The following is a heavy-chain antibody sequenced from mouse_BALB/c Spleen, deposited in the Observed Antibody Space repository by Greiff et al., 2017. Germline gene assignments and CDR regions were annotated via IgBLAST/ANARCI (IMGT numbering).Heavy chain of an antibody. V-gene: IGHV5-17*02. CDR1: GFTFSSFG. Sequence: EVKVVESGGGLVQPGGSRKLSCAASGFTFSSFGMHWVRQAPEKGLEWVAYISSGSSTIYYTDTVKGRFTISRDNPKNTLFLQMTSLRSEDTAMYYCARSSYDYDMGAWFAYWGQGTLVTVSA. J-gene: IGHJ3*01. D-gene: IGHD2-4*01. CDR2: ISSGSSTI. CDR3: ARSSYDYDMGAWFAY.